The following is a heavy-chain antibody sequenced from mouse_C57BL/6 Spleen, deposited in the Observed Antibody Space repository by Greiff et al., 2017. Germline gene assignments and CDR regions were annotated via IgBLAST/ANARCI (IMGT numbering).Heavy chain of an antibody. CDR2: INPYNGGT. V-gene: IGHV1-19*01. D-gene: IGHD2-4*01. CDR1: GYTFTDYY. Sequence: VQLQQSGPVLVKPGASVKMSCKASGYTFTDYYMNWVKQSHGKSLEWIGVINPYNGGTSYNQKFKGKATLTVDKSSSTAYMELNSLTSEDSAVYYCARKNYDYDKGYYAMDYWGQGTSVTVSS. J-gene: IGHJ4*01. CDR3: ARKNYDYDKGYYAMDY.